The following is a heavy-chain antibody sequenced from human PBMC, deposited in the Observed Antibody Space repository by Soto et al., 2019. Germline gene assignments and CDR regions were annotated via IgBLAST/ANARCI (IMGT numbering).Heavy chain of an antibody. CDR3: ASGHYEEYLAWFDP. D-gene: IGHD4-17*01. V-gene: IGHV4-59*01. J-gene: IGHJ5*02. Sequence: TLSLTCTVSGGSISSYYWSWIRQPPGKGLEWIGYIYYSGSTNYNPSLKSRVTISVDTSKNQFSLKLSSVTAADTAVYYCASGHYEEYLAWFDPWGQGTLVTVSS. CDR2: IYYSGST. CDR1: GGSISSYY.